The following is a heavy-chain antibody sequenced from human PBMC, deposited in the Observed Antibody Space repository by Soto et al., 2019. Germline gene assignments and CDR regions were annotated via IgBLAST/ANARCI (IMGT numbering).Heavy chain of an antibody. D-gene: IGHD3-3*01. V-gene: IGHV4-59*01. J-gene: IGHJ4*02. CDR2: IYYSGST. CDR3: ARGGREYDFWSGYLFDY. CDR1: GGSISSYY. Sequence: SGTLSLTCTVLGGSISSYYWSWIRQPPGKGLEWIGYIYYSGSTNYNPSLKSRVTISVDTSKNQFSLKLSSVTAADTAVYYCARGGREYDFWSGYLFDYWGQGTLVTVSS.